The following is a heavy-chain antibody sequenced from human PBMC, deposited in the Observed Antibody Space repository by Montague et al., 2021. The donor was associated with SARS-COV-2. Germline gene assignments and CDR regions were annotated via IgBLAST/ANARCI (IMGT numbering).Heavy chain of an antibody. J-gene: IGHJ2*01. V-gene: IGHV4-39*07. CDR1: GGSISSSSYY. Sequence: SETLSLTCTVSGGSISSSSYYWGWIRQPPGKGLEWIGSIYYSVSTYYNPSLKSRVTISVDTSKNQFSLKLSSVTAADTAVYYCARSDLSVIVLVVYATRGGYFDLWGHGTLVTVSS. CDR3: ARSDLSVIVLVVYATRGGYFDL. CDR2: IYYSVST. D-gene: IGHD2-8*02.